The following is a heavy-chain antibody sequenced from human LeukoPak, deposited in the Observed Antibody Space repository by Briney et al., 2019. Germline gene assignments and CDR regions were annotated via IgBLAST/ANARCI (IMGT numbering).Heavy chain of an antibody. Sequence: SETLTLTCTVSGGSISTSSYYWGWIRQPPGKGLEWIGSIYYSGTPYYNPSLKSRVTVSIDTSKNHFSLKLTFVTAADTAVYYCARAFTIFGVVIIEYFDYWGQGTLVTVSS. CDR3: ARAFTIFGVVIIEYFDY. CDR2: IYYSGTP. D-gene: IGHD3-3*01. CDR1: GGSISTSSYY. J-gene: IGHJ4*02. V-gene: IGHV4-39*02.